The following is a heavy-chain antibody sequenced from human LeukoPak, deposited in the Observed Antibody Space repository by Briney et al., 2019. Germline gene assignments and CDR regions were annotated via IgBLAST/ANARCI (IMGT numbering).Heavy chain of an antibody. Sequence: SGPTLVNPTQTLTLTCTFSGFSLSTSGVCVGWIRQPPGKALEWLALIYWDDDKRYSPSLKSRLTITKDTSKNQVVLTMTNLDPVDTATYYCVHRLISAPFDYWGQGTLVTVSS. CDR2: IYWDDDK. CDR1: GFSLSTSGVC. V-gene: IGHV2-5*02. CDR3: VHRLISAPFDY. D-gene: IGHD6-25*01. J-gene: IGHJ4*02.